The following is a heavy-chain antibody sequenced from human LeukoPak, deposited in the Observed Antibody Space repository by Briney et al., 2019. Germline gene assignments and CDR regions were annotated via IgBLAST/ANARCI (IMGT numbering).Heavy chain of an antibody. CDR2: INAGDVNT. Sequence: ASVTVSCQPSGYTFTNYAMHWVRQAPGQTLEGMGWINAGDVNTQSSQNFQGRVTFTRDTSGSAVDMELSSVRSEDTGVYYCARGYCSRTSCQYYLEYWGQGTLVTVSS. D-gene: IGHD2-2*01. J-gene: IGHJ4*02. CDR3: ARGYCSRTSCQYYLEY. V-gene: IGHV1-3*01. CDR1: GYTFTNYA.